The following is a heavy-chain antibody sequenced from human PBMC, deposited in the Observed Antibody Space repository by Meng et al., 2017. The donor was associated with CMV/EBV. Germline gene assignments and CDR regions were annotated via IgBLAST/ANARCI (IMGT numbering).Heavy chain of an antibody. Sequence: SETLSLTCTVSGGSISSYYWSWIRQPPGKGLEWIGYIYYSGSTNYNPSLKSRVTISVDTSKNQFSLKLSSVTAADTAVYYCARAGYYYDSSGYIDYWGQGTLVTVSS. V-gene: IGHV4-59*08. CDR1: GGSISSYY. CDR2: IYYSGST. D-gene: IGHD3-22*01. CDR3: ARAGYYYDSSGYIDY. J-gene: IGHJ4*02.